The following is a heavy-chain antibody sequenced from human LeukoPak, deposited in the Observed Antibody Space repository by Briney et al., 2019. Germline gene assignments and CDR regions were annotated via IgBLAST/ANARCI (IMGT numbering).Heavy chain of an antibody. V-gene: IGHV4-59*06. J-gene: IGHJ4*02. CDR3: ARVPHYYDSSGYYYPYYFDY. CDR1: GGSISSYY. D-gene: IGHD3-22*01. CDR2: IYYSGST. Sequence: SETLSLTCTVSGGSISSYYWSWIRQHPGKGLEWIGYIYYSGSTYYNPSLKSRVTISVDTSKNQFSLKLSSVTAADTAVYYCARVPHYYDSSGYYYPYYFDYWGQGTLVTVSS.